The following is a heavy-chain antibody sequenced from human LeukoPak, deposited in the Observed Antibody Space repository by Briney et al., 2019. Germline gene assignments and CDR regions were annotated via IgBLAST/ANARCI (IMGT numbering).Heavy chain of an antibody. D-gene: IGHD6-19*01. CDR1: GYTFTGYY. CDR2: INPNSGGT. J-gene: IGHJ6*03. V-gene: IGHV1-2*02. Sequence: VASVKVSCTASGYTFTGYYMHWVRQAPGQGLEWMGWINPNSGGTNYAQKFQGRVTMTRDTSISTAYMELSRLRSDDTAVYYCARARSSGRGWYYYYYMDVWGKGTTVTVSS. CDR3: ARARSSGRGWYYYYYMDV.